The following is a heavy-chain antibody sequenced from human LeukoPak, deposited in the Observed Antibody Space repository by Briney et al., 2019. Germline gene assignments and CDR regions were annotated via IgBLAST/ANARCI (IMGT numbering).Heavy chain of an antibody. CDR2: INHSGST. CDR1: GGSFSGYY. V-gene: IGHV4-34*01. D-gene: IGHD6-19*01. CDR3: ARRSGSSGWYASPSV. J-gene: IGHJ3*01. Sequence: SETLSLTCAVYGGSFSGYYWSWIRQPPGKGLEWIGEINHSGSTNYNPSLKSRVTISVDTSKNQFSLKLSSVTAADTAVYYCARRSGSSGWYASPSVWGQGTMVTVSS.